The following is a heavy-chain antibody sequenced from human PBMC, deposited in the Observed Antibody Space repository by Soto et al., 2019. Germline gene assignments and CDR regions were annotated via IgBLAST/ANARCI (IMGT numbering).Heavy chain of an antibody. Sequence: QVQLVQSGAEVKKPGASVKVSCKASGYTFTSYGITWVRQAPGQGLEWMGWVNIYEGSTNYAQKFQGRVTMTTDTSTSTVYLELRRLRSDDTAIYYCARERGGYSYGEYCGQGTLVTVSS. CDR3: ARERGGYSYGEY. CDR1: GYTFTSYG. D-gene: IGHD5-18*01. V-gene: IGHV1-18*01. CDR2: VNIYEGST. J-gene: IGHJ4*02.